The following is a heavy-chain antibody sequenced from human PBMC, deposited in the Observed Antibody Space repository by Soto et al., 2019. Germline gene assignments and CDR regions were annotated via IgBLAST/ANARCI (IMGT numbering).Heavy chain of an antibody. J-gene: IGHJ4*02. CDR2: INHSGST. D-gene: IGHD2-8*02. CDR1: GGSFSGYY. V-gene: IGHV4-34*01. CDR3: ARDQITGLFAY. Sequence: QVQLQQWGAGLLKPTETLSLTCAVYGGSFSGYYWTWIRQPPGAGLEWIGEINHSGSTNYNPSIKSRVTISVDTSKTHFSLKLTSVTAADTALYYCARDQITGLFAYWGQGTRVTVSS.